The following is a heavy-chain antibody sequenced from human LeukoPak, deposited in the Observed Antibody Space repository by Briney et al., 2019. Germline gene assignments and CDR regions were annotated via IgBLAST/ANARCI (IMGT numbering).Heavy chain of an antibody. J-gene: IGHJ5*02. CDR2: ISGSGGST. CDR3: AKDLTVTXXXFDP. Sequence: GGSLRLFCAASGFTFSSYAMSWVRQAPGKGLEWVSAISGSGGSTYYADSVKGRFTISRDNSKNTLYLQMNSLRAEDTAVYYCAKDLTVTXXXFDPWGQXTLVTVSS. D-gene: IGHD4-17*01. CDR1: GFTFSSYA. V-gene: IGHV3-23*01.